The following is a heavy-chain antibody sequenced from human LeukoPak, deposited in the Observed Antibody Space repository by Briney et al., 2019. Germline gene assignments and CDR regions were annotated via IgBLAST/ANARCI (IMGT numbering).Heavy chain of an antibody. CDR1: GFTFSSYA. D-gene: IGHD4-17*01. CDR3: AKGPTVTLYYYYYYMDV. J-gene: IGHJ6*03. CDR2: ISGSGGST. V-gene: IGHV3-23*01. Sequence: GGSLRLSCAVSGFTFSSYAMSWVRQAPGKGLEWVSAISGSGGSTYYADSVKGRFTISRDNSKNTLYLQMNSLRAEDTAVYYCAKGPTVTLYYYYYYMDVWGKGTTVTVSS.